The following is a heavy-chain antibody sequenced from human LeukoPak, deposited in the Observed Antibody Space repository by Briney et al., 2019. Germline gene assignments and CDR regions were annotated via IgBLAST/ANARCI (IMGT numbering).Heavy chain of an antibody. D-gene: IGHD3-16*01. CDR1: GVSISSDRFY. CDR2: IKSSNT. V-gene: IGHV4-61*02. CDR3: ARVPDWTYVPDY. J-gene: IGHJ4*02. Sequence: SETLSLTCTVSGVSISSDRFYWTWVRQPAGKGLEWIGRIKSSNTNYNPSLKSRVSISLDTSTNQFSLKLSSLTAADTAVYYCARVPDWTYVPDYWGQGTLVTVSS.